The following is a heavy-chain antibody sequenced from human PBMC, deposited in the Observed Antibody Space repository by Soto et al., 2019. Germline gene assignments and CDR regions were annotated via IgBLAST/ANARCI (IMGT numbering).Heavy chain of an antibody. CDR1: GYTFTSYG. D-gene: IGHD3-3*01. Sequence: QAQLVQSGAEVKKPGASVKVSCKASGYTFTSYGISWVRQAPGQGLEWMGWISAYNGNTNYAHKLQRRVIMTTDTTTSTAYMELRSVRSDDTAVYYCARTRITIFGVVTPCYMDVWGKGTTVTVSS. CDR2: ISAYNGNT. J-gene: IGHJ6*03. CDR3: ARTRITIFGVVTPCYMDV. V-gene: IGHV1-18*01.